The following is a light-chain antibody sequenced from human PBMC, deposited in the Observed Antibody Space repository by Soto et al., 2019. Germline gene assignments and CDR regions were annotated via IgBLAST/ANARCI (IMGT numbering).Light chain of an antibody. J-gene: IGLJ1*01. V-gene: IGLV2-8*01. CDR1: SRDVGAYVY. CDR2: EVT. Sequence: QSALTQPSSASGSPGESVTMSCTGTSRDVGAYVYVSWFQQHPGKAPKLLIYEVTKRPSGVPDRFSGSRSGNTAFLTISGLQAEDEADYYCSSYSDSDTKVFGTGTKLTVL. CDR3: SSYSDSDTKV.